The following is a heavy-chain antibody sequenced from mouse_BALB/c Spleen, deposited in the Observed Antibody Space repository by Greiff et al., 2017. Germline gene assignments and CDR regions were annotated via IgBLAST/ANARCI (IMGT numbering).Heavy chain of an antibody. D-gene: IGHD1-3*01. CDR2: IDPENGDT. CDR1: GFNIKDYY. CDR3: ARGKLNYAMDY. Sequence: VQLQQSGAELVRSGASVKLSCTASGFNIKDYYMHWVKQRPEQGLEWIGWIDPENGDTEYAPKFQGKATMTVDKSSSTAYMQLSSLTSEDSAVYYCARGKLNYAMDYWGQGTSVTVSS. V-gene: IGHV14-4*02. J-gene: IGHJ4*01.